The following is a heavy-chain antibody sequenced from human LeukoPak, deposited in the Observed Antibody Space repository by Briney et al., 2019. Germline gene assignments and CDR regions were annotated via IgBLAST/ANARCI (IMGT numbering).Heavy chain of an antibody. V-gene: IGHV3-13*01. CDR1: GFTFSSYD. D-gene: IGHD2-8*01. CDR2: IGIAGDT. CDR3: ARTNGGTYIDY. Sequence: GGSLRLSCAASGFTFSSYDMHWVRQATGKGLEWVSVIGIAGDTYYPGSVKGRFTISREIAKSSLYLQMNSLRAEDTAVYYCARTNGGTYIDYGGQGTLVSVSS. J-gene: IGHJ4*02.